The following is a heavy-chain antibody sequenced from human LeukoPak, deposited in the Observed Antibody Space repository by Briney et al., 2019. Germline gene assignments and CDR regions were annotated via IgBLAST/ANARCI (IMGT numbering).Heavy chain of an antibody. D-gene: IGHD3-22*01. CDR3: PRKYGSSGYFDY. J-gene: IGHJ4*02. CDR1: GFTFSSYA. CDR2: ISGNGDSA. V-gene: IGHV3-23*01. Sequence: GGSLRLSCAASGFTFSSYAMSWVRQAPGKGLERVSTISGNGDSAYYADSVKGRFTISRDNSKNTLYLQMDSLRAEDTAVYYCPRKYGSSGYFDYWGQGTLVTVSS.